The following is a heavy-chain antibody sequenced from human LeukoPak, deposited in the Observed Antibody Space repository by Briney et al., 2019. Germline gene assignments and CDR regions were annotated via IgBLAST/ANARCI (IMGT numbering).Heavy chain of an antibody. V-gene: IGHV3-30*02. J-gene: IGHJ4*02. CDR1: GFTFSSYG. Sequence: PGGSLRLSCAASGFTFSSYGMHWARQAPGKGLGWVAFIRYDGSDEYYADSVKGRFTVSRDNSKNTLYLQMNSLRAEDTAVYYCAKVMGVVGTLRYYFDYWGQGTLVSVSS. CDR2: IRYDGSDE. D-gene: IGHD6-19*01. CDR3: AKVMGVVGTLRYYFDY.